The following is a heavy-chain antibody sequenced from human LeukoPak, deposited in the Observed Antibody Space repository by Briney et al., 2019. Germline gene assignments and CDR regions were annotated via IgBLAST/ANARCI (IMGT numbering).Heavy chain of an antibody. D-gene: IGHD3-10*01. J-gene: IGHJ5*02. CDR1: SGSINRSGYF. CDR3: ARSPLLLSFGEFSQGWFDP. V-gene: IGHV4-39*01. CDR2: IYYSGNT. Sequence: PSETLSLTCTVSSGSINRSGYFWGWIRQPPGKGLEWLGNIYYSGNTSYSPSLKSRVTISVDTAKNQFSLRLTSVPGAVTPVYFCARSPLLLSFGEFSQGWFDPWGHGTLATVSS.